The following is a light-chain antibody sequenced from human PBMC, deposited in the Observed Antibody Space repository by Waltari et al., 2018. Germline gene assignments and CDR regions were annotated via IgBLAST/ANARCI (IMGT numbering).Light chain of an antibody. J-gene: IGLJ2*01. CDR3: NSRDSSGNLVV. CDR2: GKN. Sequence: SSELTQDPAVSVALGQTVRITCQGDSLRSYYASRYQQKPGQAPVLVIYGKNNRPSGSPNRFSGSSAGNTASLTITGAQAEDEADYYCNSRDSSGNLVVFGGGTKLTVL. V-gene: IGLV3-19*01. CDR1: SLRSYY.